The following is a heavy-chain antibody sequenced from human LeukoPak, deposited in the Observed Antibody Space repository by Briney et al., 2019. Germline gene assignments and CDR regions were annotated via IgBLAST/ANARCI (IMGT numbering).Heavy chain of an antibody. D-gene: IGHD1-14*01. J-gene: IGHJ4*02. Sequence: GGSLRLSCEASGFSFSSYWMSWVRQAPGKGPEWVANIKPDGSEKYYVDSMKGRFTISRDNGKNSLYLPMNSLRAEDTAVYYCARDITAFDYWGQGTLVTVSS. CDR1: GFSFSSYW. CDR3: ARDITAFDY. CDR2: IKPDGSEK. V-gene: IGHV3-7*05.